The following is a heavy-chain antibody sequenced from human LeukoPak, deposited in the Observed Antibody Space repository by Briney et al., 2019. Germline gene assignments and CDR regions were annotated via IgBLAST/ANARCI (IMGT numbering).Heavy chain of an antibody. J-gene: IGHJ4*02. D-gene: IGHD5-24*01. CDR3: ARGARAGYNLEPFDY. Sequence: PSETLSLTCTVSGGSMSSYYWSWIRQPPGKGLEWIGNIYYSGSTKYNPSLKSRVTISVDTSKNQFSLKLSSVTAADTAVYYCARGARAGYNLEPFDYWGQGTLVTVSS. V-gene: IGHV4-59*08. CDR1: GGSMSSYY. CDR2: IYYSGST.